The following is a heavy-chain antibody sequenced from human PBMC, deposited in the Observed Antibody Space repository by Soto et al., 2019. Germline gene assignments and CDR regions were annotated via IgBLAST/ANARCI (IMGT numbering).Heavy chain of an antibody. D-gene: IGHD2-2*01. V-gene: IGHV3-21*06. CDR3: ASDPSEGRVGNWFES. CDR2: ISSSTSYV. CDR1: GFTFSRYG. J-gene: IGHJ5*01. Sequence: EVQLVESGGGLVKPGGSLRLSCAASGFTFSRYGMNWLRQAPGKGLGWVPSISSSTSYVYYAVSVKGRFSTSRDNAKNILYLEMYALRTEDTAVYYCASDPSEGRVGNWFESWGQGTLVTVSS.